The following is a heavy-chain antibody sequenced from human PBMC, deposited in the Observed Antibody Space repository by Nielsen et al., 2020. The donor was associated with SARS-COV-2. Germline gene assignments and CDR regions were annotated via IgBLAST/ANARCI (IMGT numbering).Heavy chain of an antibody. CDR1: GFTFSSYG. D-gene: IGHD3-16*02. CDR3: ARDYLGLGELSLTLDY. Sequence: GGSLRLSCAASGFTFSSYGVHWVRQAPGKGLEWVAVISYDGSNKYYADSVKGRFTISRDNSKNTLYLQMNSLRAEDTAVYYCARDYLGLGELSLTLDYWGQGTLVTVSS. CDR2: ISYDGSNK. V-gene: IGHV3-30*03. J-gene: IGHJ4*02.